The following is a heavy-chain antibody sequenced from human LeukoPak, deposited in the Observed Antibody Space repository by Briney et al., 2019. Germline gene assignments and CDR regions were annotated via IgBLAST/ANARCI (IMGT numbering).Heavy chain of an antibody. J-gene: IGHJ4*02. V-gene: IGHV3-53*01. CDR3: ARDREDRWFGEPGLDY. CDR2: IYSGGST. Sequence: GGSLRLSCAASGLTVSSSYITWVRQAPGKGLEWVSGIYSGGSTYYADSVKGRFTISRDNSKNTVFLQMNSLRAEDTAVYYCARDREDRWFGEPGLDYWGQGTLVTVSS. D-gene: IGHD3-10*01. CDR1: GLTVSSSY.